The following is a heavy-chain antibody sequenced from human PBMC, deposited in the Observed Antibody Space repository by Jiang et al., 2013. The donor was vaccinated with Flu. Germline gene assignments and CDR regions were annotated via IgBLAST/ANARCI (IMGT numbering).Heavy chain of an antibody. CDR2: N. J-gene: IGHJ6*02. CDR3: ARDKKPRVAGNYYGMDV. D-gene: IGHD6-19*01. V-gene: IGHV6-1*01. Sequence: NDYAVSVKSRITINPDTSKNQFSLQLNSVTPEDTAVYYCARDKKPRVAGNYYGMDVWGQGTAVTVSS.